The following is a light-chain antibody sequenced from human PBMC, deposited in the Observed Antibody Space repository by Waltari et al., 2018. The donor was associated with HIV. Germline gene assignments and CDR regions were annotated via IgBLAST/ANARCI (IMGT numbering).Light chain of an antibody. V-gene: IGLV3-21*02. CDR3: HVWDSAGDGHV. J-gene: IGLJ1*01. CDR2: DDT. CDR1: NVGSNS. Sequence: SYVLTQPPSESVAPGQTARVTCGGQNVGSNSVHWYQQKAGQPPTLVLYDDTDRPSGIPERFSGSNSGNTATLTSSRVEVGDGADYYCHVWDSAGDGHVFGSGTKVTV.